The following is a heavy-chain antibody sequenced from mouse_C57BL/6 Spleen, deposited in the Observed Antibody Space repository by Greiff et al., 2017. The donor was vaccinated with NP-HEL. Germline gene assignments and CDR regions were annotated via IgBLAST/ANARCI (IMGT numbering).Heavy chain of an antibody. CDR1: GYTFTDYY. D-gene: IGHD1-1*01. Sequence: EVQLQQSGPVLVKPGASVKMSCKASGYTFTDYYMNWVKQSHGKSLEWIGVINPYNGGTSYNQKFKGKATLTVDKSSSTAYMELNSLTSEDSAVYYCARGGIYYGSGGAWFAYWGQGTLVTVSA. V-gene: IGHV1-19*01. J-gene: IGHJ3*01. CDR3: ARGGIYYGSGGAWFAY. CDR2: INPYNGGT.